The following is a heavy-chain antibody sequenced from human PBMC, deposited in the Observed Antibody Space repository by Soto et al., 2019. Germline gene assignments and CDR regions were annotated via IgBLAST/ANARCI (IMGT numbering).Heavy chain of an antibody. CDR3: GHSSTDLNHAMDV. D-gene: IGHD3-3*01. V-gene: IGHV2-5*02. CDR1: GLSLTTNGLS. Sequence: QITLKESGPPLVKPTQTLTLTCAFSGLSLTTNGLSVGWVRQPPGKALEWLALIYWDDDKRYSPSLKSRLTITRDTSKNQVVLTMTNMDPVDTATYYCGHSSTDLNHAMDVWGQGTTVSVSS. CDR2: IYWDDDK. J-gene: IGHJ6*02.